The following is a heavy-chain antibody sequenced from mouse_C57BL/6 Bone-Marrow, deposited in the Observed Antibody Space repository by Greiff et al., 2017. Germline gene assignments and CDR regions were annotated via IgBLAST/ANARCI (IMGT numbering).Heavy chain of an antibody. Sequence: QVHVKQPGTDLVKPGASVKLSCTASGYTFTSYWMHWVKQRPGQGLEWIGNINPSNGGTNYNEKFKSKAILTVDKSYSTAYMQLSSLTSEDSAVYYCARPVVAPFHIDYWGKGTTLTVSS. CDR3: ARPVVAPFHIDY. D-gene: IGHD1-1*01. V-gene: IGHV1-53*01. CDR1: GYTFTSYW. CDR2: INPSNGGT. J-gene: IGHJ2*01.